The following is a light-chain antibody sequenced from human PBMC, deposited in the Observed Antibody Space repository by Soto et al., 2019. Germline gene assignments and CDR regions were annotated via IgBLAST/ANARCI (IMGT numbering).Light chain of an antibody. CDR2: DVS. V-gene: IGLV2-11*01. CDR3: CSYAGSYTLYV. CDR1: SSDVGDYNY. Sequence: SALTQPRSVSGSPGQSVTISCTGTSSDVGDYNYVSWYQQHPGKAPKVMIYDVSKRPSGVPDRFSGSKSGNTASLTISGLQAEDDADYYCCSYAGSYTLYVFGTGTKLTVL. J-gene: IGLJ1*01.